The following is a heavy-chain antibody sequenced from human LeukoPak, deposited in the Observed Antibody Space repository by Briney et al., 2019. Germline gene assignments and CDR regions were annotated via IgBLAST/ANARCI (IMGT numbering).Heavy chain of an antibody. CDR3: ASIAVAGYFDY. J-gene: IGHJ4*02. V-gene: IGHV1-46*01. Sequence: EASVKVSCKASGYTFTSYYMHWVRQAPGQGLEWMGIINPSGGSTSYAQKFQGRVTMTRDTSTSTVYMELSSLRSGDTAVYYCASIAVAGYFDYWGKGTLVTVSS. D-gene: IGHD6-19*01. CDR2: INPSGGST. CDR1: GYTFTSYY.